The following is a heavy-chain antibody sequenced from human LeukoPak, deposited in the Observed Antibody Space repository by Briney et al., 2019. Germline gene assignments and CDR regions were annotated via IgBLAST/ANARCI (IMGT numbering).Heavy chain of an antibody. V-gene: IGHV3-30*18. Sequence: PGRSLRLSCAASGFTFSSYGMHRVRQAPGKGLEWVAVISYDGSNKYYADSVKGRFTISRDNSKNTLYLQMNSLRAEDTAVYYCAKDLYYYDSSGYAFDIWGQGTMVTVSS. CDR3: AKDLYYYDSSGYAFDI. CDR2: ISYDGSNK. D-gene: IGHD3-22*01. CDR1: GFTFSSYG. J-gene: IGHJ3*02.